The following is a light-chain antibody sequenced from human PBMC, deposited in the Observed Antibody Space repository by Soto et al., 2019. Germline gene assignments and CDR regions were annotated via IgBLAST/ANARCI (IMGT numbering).Light chain of an antibody. Sequence: EIVLTQSTGTLSLSPGERATLSCRASQSVSSSYLAWYQQKPGQAPRRLIYGASSRATGIPDRFSGSGSGTDFPLTISILEPEDFAVYYCQHYGSPPPYTFGQGTKLEIK. V-gene: IGKV3-20*01. CDR3: QHYGSPPPYT. CDR2: GAS. J-gene: IGKJ2*01. CDR1: QSVSSSY.